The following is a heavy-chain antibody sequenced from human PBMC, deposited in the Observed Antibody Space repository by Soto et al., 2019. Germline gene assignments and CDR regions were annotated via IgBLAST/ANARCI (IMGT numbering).Heavy chain of an antibody. Sequence: EVQLVESGGGLVQPGRSLRLSCAASGFTFDDYAMHWVRQAPGKGLEWVSGISWNSGSIGYADSVKGRFTIPRDNAKNSLYQQMDSLRAEDTALYYCAKDPNCSSTSCYLGDDAFDIWGQGTMVTVSS. CDR1: GFTFDDYA. CDR3: AKDPNCSSTSCYLGDDAFDI. V-gene: IGHV3-9*01. CDR2: ISWNSGSI. J-gene: IGHJ3*02. D-gene: IGHD2-2*01.